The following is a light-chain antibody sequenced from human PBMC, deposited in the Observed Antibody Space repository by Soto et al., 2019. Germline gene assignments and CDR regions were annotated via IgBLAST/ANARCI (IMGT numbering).Light chain of an antibody. CDR3: VLYMGSGLWV. CDR2: STN. CDR1: SGSVSTSYY. V-gene: IGLV8-61*01. J-gene: IGLJ7*01. Sequence: VVTQEPSFSVSPGGTVTLTCGLSSGSVSTSYYPSWYQQTPGQAPRTLIYSTNTRSSGVPDRFSGSILGNKAALTITGAQADDESDYYCVLYMGSGLWVFGGGTQLTVL.